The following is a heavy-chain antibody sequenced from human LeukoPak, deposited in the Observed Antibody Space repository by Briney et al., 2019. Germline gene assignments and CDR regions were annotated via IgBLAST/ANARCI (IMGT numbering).Heavy chain of an antibody. Sequence: SETLSLTCAVYGGSFSGYYWSWIRQPPGKGLEWIGEINHSGSTNYNPSLKSRVTISVDTSKNQFSLKLSSVTAADTAVYYCARRSSRRFDYWGQGTLVTVSS. V-gene: IGHV4-34*01. CDR3: ARRSSRRFDY. CDR1: GGSFSGYY. J-gene: IGHJ4*02. CDR2: INHSGST.